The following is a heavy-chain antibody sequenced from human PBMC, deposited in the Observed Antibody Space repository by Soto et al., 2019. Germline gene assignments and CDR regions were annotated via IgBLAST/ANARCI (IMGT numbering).Heavy chain of an antibody. CDR1: GLPFSSYS. CDR3: ALHPINYYDRSGYVY. D-gene: IGHD3-22*01. Sequence: GGSLRLSCAASGLPFSSYSVHWVRQAPGKGLEWVAVISYDGSNKYYADSVKGRFTISRDNSKNTLSLQMNSLRAEDTAVYYCALHPINYYDRSGYVYWGQGTLVTVSS. CDR2: ISYDGSNK. V-gene: IGHV3-30-3*01. J-gene: IGHJ4*02.